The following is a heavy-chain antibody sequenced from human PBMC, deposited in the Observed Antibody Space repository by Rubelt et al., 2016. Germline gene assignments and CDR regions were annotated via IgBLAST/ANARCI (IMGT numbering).Heavy chain of an antibody. Sequence: QVQLQESGPGLVKPSETLSLTCTVSGGSISSYYWSWIRQPPGKGLEWIGYIYYSGSTNYNPSLKRCVTISVDTYKNQFALKLSSVTAADTAVYYCARRGYGSGRPFDYWGQGTLVTVSS. J-gene: IGHJ4*02. CDR2: IYYSGST. V-gene: IGHV4-59*08. D-gene: IGHD3-10*01. CDR3: ARRGYGSGRPFDY. CDR1: GGSISSYY.